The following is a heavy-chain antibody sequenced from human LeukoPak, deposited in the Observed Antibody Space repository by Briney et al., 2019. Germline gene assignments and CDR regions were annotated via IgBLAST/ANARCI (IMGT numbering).Heavy chain of an antibody. CDR1: GFTVSSNY. CDR3: ARFAAGTGPFDY. CDR2: IYSGGST. D-gene: IGHD1/OR15-1a*01. V-gene: IGHV3-66*02. J-gene: IGHJ4*02. Sequence: GGSLRLSCAASGFTVSSNYMSWVRQAPGKGLEWVSVIYSGGSTYYADSVKGRFTISRDNSKNTVYLQMNSLRPEDTAVYYCARFAAGTGPFDYWGQGSLVTVSS.